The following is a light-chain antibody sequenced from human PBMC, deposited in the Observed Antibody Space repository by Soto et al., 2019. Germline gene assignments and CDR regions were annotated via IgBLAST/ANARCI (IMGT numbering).Light chain of an antibody. J-gene: IGKJ4*01. V-gene: IGKV1-33*01. CDR1: QDISKY. CDR2: DAS. Sequence: DIQMTQSPSSLSASVGDRVTITCQASQDISKYLSWYQQKSGKAPKLLIHDASNLETGVPLRFSGSGSGTHFTFTSSSLQPEDIATYYCQKYDNVPLTFGGGTKVEIK. CDR3: QKYDNVPLT.